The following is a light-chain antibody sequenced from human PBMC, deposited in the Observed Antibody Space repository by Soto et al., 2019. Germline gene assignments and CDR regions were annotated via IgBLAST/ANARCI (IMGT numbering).Light chain of an antibody. J-gene: IGLJ1*01. Sequence: QSALTQPASVSGSPGQSITISCTGTSSDVGGYNYVSWYQQLPGKAPKLMIYDVNNRPSGVSNRFSGYKSGNTASLTISRLQSEDEADYYCSSYTGSSTFVFGTGTKLTVL. V-gene: IGLV2-14*01. CDR1: SSDVGGYNY. CDR3: SSYTGSSTFV. CDR2: DVN.